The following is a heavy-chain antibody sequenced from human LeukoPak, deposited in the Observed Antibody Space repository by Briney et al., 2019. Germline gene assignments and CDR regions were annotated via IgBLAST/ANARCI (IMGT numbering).Heavy chain of an antibody. V-gene: IGHV3-9*01. CDR2: ISWNSGSI. Sequence: GGSLRLSCAASGFTFDDYAMHWVREAPGKGLEWVSGISWNSGSIGYADSVKGRFTISRDNAKNSLYLQMNSLRAEDTALYYCATDLDTFAYAFDIWGQGTMVTVSS. D-gene: IGHD5-18*01. CDR1: GFTFDDYA. J-gene: IGHJ3*02. CDR3: ATDLDTFAYAFDI.